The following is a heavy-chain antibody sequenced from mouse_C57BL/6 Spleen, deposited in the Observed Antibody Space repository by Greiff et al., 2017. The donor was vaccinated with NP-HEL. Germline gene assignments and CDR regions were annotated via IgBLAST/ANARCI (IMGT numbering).Heavy chain of an antibody. D-gene: IGHD4-1*01. V-gene: IGHV5-9-1*02. CDR2: ISSGGDYI. CDR1: GFTFSSYA. CDR3: TREGTGPFAY. J-gene: IGHJ3*01. Sequence: EVQRVESGEGLVKPGGSLKLSCAASGFTFSSYAMSWVRQTPEKRLEWVAYISSGGDYIYYADTVKGRFTISRDNARNTLYLQMSSLKSEDTAMYYCTREGTGPFAYWGQGTLVTVSA.